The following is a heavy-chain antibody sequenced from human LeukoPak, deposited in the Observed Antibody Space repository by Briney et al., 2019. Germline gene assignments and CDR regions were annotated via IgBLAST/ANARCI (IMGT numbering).Heavy chain of an antibody. CDR1: GFTFSDSY. D-gene: IGHD6-25*01. CDR3: AKSARPLDS. CDR2: ISGSGSDI. J-gene: IGHJ4*02. V-gene: IGHV3-11*01. Sequence: PGGSLRLSCAASGFTFSDSYMSWIRQAPGKGLEYLSYISGSGSDIIYADSVRGRFTISGDNAKNSLYLQMNSLRAEDTAVYYCAKSARPLDSWGQGTLVTVSS.